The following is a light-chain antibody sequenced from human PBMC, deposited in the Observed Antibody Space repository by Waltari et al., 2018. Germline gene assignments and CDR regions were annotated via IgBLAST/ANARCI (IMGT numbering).Light chain of an antibody. CDR2: EVS. CDR3: GSYASGNSIL. CDR1: SSDVGGYIY. Sequence: QSALTQPASMSGSPGQSITIPCTGTSSDVGGYIYVSWYQQHPGEAPKLMIFEVSRRPSGVSDRFSGSKSGNTASLTISGLQAEDEADYYCGSYASGNSILFGGETKVTVL. J-gene: IGLJ2*01. V-gene: IGLV2-14*03.